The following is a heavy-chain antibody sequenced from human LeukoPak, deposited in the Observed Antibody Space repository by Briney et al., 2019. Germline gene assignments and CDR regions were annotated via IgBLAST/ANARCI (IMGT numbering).Heavy chain of an antibody. V-gene: IGHV4-39*01. CDR3: ARRVVVVPAASHDAFDI. J-gene: IGHJ3*02. CDR2: IYYSGST. Sequence: SETLSLTCIVSGGSISSSTYNWGWIRQPPGKGLEWIGIIYYSGSTYYNPSLKSRVTISVDTSKTQFSLRLSSVTATDTAVYYCARRVVVVPAASHDAFDIWGQGTVVTVSS. CDR1: GGSISSSTYN. D-gene: IGHD2-2*01.